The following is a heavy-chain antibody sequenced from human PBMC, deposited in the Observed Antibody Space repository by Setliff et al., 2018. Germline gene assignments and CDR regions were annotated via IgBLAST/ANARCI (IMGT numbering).Heavy chain of an antibody. J-gene: IGHJ3*02. CDR2: IYSNGGT. Sequence: PGGSLRLSCAASGLAVSSNYMSWVRQAPGKGLEWVSVIYSNGGTYYADSVKGRFTISRDASKNTLYLQMNSLRAEDTAVFYCAKLARAYYDTSGYYTDAVGIWGRGTKVTVSS. CDR3: AKLARAYYDTSGYYTDAVGI. D-gene: IGHD3-22*01. V-gene: IGHV3-66*01. CDR1: GLAVSSNY.